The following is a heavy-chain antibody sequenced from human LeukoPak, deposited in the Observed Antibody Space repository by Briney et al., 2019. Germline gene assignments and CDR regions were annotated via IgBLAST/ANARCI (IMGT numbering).Heavy chain of an antibody. CDR2: INEDGHRT. Sequence: GGSLRLSCAASGFTFDNYAMSWVCQAPGTGLEWVSAINEDGHRTYYAGSATGRFTISRDNSKSTLFLQMDSLRAEDTAVYYCAKEGDDVVVPTSMADFWGQGALVTVSS. CDR1: GFTFDNYA. CDR3: AKEGDDVVVPTSMADF. J-gene: IGHJ4*02. D-gene: IGHD2-2*01. V-gene: IGHV3-23*01.